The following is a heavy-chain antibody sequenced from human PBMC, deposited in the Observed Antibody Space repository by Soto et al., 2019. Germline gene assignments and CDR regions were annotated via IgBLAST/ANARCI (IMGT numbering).Heavy chain of an antibody. CDR3: ARDSPPVDY. Sequence: ASVEVSCKASGYTFSNYGISWVRQAPGQGLEWMGWISAYNGNTKYAQKLQGRVTMTTDTSTSTAYMELRSLRSDDTAVYYCARDSPPVDYWGQGTLVTVSS. V-gene: IGHV1-18*01. CDR2: ISAYNGNT. CDR1: GYTFSNYG. J-gene: IGHJ4*02.